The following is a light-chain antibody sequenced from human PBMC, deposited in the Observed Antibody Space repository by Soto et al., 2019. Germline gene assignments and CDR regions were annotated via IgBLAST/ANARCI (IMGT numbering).Light chain of an antibody. V-gene: IGKV3-11*01. CDR2: ETS. Sequence: EIVLTQSASTLSLSPGERATLSWRASQSVSNYLSWYQQKPGQAPRLLMYETSRRATGIPARFSGSGYGTDFTLTISSLETEDFAVYYCQQRHNWRDTFGQGTRLEIK. J-gene: IGKJ5*01. CDR1: QSVSNY. CDR3: QQRHNWRDT.